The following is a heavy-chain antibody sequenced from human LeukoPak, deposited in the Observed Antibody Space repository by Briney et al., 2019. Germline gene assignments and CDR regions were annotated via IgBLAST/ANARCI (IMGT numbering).Heavy chain of an antibody. D-gene: IGHD2-15*01. Sequence: PSEALSLTCAVYGESFSEYFWNWVRQAPGKPLEYIGEINHRGSSNYNPSLKTRGTLAVDTCKNQFSLRLTSVTAADTAVYFCARGSSFDGYCSAGACDAGYYDSWGQGTPVTVSS. CDR3: ARGSSFDGYCSAGACDAGYYDS. CDR1: GESFSEYF. J-gene: IGHJ4*02. V-gene: IGHV4-34*01. CDR2: INHRGSS.